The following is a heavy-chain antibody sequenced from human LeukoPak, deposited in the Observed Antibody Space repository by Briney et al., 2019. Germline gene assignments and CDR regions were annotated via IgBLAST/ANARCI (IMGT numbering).Heavy chain of an antibody. CDR1: GFSGSGYW. J-gene: IGHJ4*02. CDR2: IKQDGSEK. D-gene: IGHD6-13*01. CDR3: AREWHGGIAAAGTRIEGDY. Sequence: PGGSLRLSCAGSGFSGSGYWMTWVRQAPGKGLEGVANIKQDGSEKNYVDSVKGRFTISRDNAENSLFLQMNSLRVEDTAVYYCAREWHGGIAAAGTRIEGDYWGQGTLVAVSS. V-gene: IGHV3-7*01.